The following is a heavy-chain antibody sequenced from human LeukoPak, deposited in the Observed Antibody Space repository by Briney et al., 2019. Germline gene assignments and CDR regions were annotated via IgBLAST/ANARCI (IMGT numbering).Heavy chain of an antibody. CDR2: IIPILGIA. V-gene: IGHV1-69*04. J-gene: IGHJ6*02. CDR3: ARPYGKYYGMDV. Sequence: SVKVSCKASGGTFSSYAISWVRQAPGQGLEWMGRIIPILGIANYAQKFQGRVAITADKSTSTAYMELSSLRSEDTAVYYCARPYGKYYGMDVWGQGTTVTVSS. CDR1: GGTFSSYA. D-gene: IGHD4-17*01.